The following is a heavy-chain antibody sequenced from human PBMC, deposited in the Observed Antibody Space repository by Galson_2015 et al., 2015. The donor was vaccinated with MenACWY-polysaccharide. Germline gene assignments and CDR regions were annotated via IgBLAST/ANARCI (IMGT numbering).Heavy chain of an antibody. D-gene: IGHD3-10*01. CDR3: ARCLTALPVRGAFDI. J-gene: IGHJ3*02. CDR2: IFWNDDE. V-gene: IGHV2-5*01. Sequence: PPGKALEWLALIFWNDDERYSPSLKSRLTITKDTSKNQVVLTMTNMYPVDTGTYYCARCLTALPVRGAFDIWGQGTKVTVSS.